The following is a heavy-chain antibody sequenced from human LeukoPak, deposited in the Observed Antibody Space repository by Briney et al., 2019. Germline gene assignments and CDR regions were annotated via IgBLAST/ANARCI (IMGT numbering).Heavy chain of an antibody. D-gene: IGHD3-10*01. V-gene: IGHV7-4-1*02. CDR1: GYTFTSHA. Sequence: GASVKVSCKASGYTFTSHAMKWVRQAPGQGLEWMGWINPNTGIPTYAQGFTGRFVFSLDTSVSTAYLQISSLKAEDTAVYYCARLAAGGSGDYWGQGTLVTVSS. CDR2: INPNTGIP. J-gene: IGHJ4*02. CDR3: ARLAAGGSGDY.